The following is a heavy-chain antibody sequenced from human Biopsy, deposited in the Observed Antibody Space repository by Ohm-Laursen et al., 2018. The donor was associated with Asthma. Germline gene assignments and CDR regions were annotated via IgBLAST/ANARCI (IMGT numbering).Heavy chain of an antibody. CDR3: ARDPHNSYLASLRTKFNYYYYGMDV. CDR1: GGTFGRYA. D-gene: IGHD1-7*01. J-gene: IGHJ6*02. V-gene: IGHV1-69*13. Sequence: SVKVSCKASGGTFGRYAISWVRQAPGQGLEWMGGIIPVFGTSNYAQKFQGRVTITADESTSTAYMELSSLRSEDTAVYYCARDPHNSYLASLRTKFNYYYYGMDVWGQGTTVTVSS. CDR2: IIPVFGTS.